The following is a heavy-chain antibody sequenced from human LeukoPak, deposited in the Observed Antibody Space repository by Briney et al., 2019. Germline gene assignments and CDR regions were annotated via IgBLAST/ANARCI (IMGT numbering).Heavy chain of an antibody. J-gene: IGHJ6*03. D-gene: IGHD6-19*01. Sequence: SETLSLTCAVSGYSISSGYYWDWIRQPPGKGLEWIGNIYHSGNTYYNPSLKSRVTISVDTSKNQFSLKLSSVTAADTAVYYCARVVPPDLHSSGWSVYYYYYYMDVWGKGTTVTVSS. V-gene: IGHV4-38-2*01. CDR3: ARVVPPDLHSSGWSVYYYYYYMDV. CDR1: GYSISSGYY. CDR2: IYHSGNT.